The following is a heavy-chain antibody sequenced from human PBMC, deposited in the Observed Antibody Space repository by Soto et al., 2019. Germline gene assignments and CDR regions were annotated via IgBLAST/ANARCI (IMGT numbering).Heavy chain of an antibody. D-gene: IGHD2-15*01. J-gene: IGHJ4*02. Sequence: EVQLVESGGGLVQPGGSLRLSCAASGFTFSSFWMSWVRQVPGKGLEWVGNIKPEGSEQWYLDSVKGRFSISRDNAKNSLYLQMNSLRAEDTAVYYCGGGLVVHGALLDHWGQGTLVTVSS. CDR3: GGGLVVHGALLDH. CDR1: GFTFSSFW. CDR2: IKPEGSEQ. V-gene: IGHV3-7*01.